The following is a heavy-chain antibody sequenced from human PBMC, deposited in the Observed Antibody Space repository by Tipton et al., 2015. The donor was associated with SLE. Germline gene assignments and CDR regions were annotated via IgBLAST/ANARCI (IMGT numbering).Heavy chain of an antibody. Sequence: SLRLSCAVSGFTFSNYAMNWVRQAPGRGLEWVSIIYRSGSSVHYEDSVRGRFTISRDDSKNMLYLQMKSLRAEDTAVYYCAKEVLDSTSWSVYYYYGMDVWGQGTTVTVSS. J-gene: IGHJ6*02. CDR3: AKEVLDSTSWSVYYYYGMDV. CDR2: IYRSGSSV. D-gene: IGHD6-13*01. V-gene: IGHV3-23*03. CDR1: GFTFSNYA.